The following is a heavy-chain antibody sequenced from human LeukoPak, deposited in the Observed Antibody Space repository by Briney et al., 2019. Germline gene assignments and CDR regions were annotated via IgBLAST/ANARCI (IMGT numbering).Heavy chain of an antibody. CDR3: ARDPIAAAGTGWVFDY. D-gene: IGHD6-13*01. CDR2: ISYDGSNK. V-gene: IGHV3-30*04. CDR1: GFTFSSYA. J-gene: IGHJ4*02. Sequence: GGSPRLSCAASGFTFSSYAMHWVRQAPGKGLEWVAVISYDGSNKYYADSVKGRFTISRDNSKNTLYLQMNSLRAEDTAVYYCARDPIAAAGTGWVFDYWGQGTLVTVSS.